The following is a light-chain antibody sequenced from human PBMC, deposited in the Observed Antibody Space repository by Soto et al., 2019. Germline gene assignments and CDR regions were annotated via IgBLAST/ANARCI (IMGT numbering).Light chain of an antibody. Sequence: DIKMSQSPSSLSASVGDRVTVTCQASQDISNYLNWYQQKPGKAPKLLIYAASSLQSGVPSRFSGSGSGTDFTLTISSLQPEDFATYYCQQSYSTPLFTFGPGTKVDIK. CDR1: QDISNY. J-gene: IGKJ3*01. CDR2: AAS. CDR3: QQSYSTPLFT. V-gene: IGKV1-39*01.